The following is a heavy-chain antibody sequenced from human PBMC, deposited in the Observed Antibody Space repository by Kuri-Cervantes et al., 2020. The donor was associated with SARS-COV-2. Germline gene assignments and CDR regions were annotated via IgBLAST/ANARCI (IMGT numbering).Heavy chain of an antibody. J-gene: IGHJ6*03. V-gene: IGHV3-64*04. Sequence: GGSLRLSCSASGFTFSSFPLHWVRQAPGKGLEYVSAVSSNGGSTYYADSVKGRFTISRDNSKNTLYLQMNSLRAEDTAVYYCARDGVLYDFWSGYLSSPNYYYYYYMDVCGKAIT. CDR3: ARDGVLYDFWSGYLSSPNYYYYYYMDV. D-gene: IGHD3-3*01. CDR1: GFTFSSFP. CDR2: VSSNGGST.